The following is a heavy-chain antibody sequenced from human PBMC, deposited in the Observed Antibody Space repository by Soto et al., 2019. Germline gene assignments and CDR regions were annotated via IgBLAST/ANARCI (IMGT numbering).Heavy chain of an antibody. CDR1: GGSINNYY. J-gene: IGHJ5*02. CDR2: IYYSGST. CDR3: ARLTPRIPAAAGWFDP. Sequence: SLTCTVSGGSINNYYWSWIRQPPGKGLECIGYIYYSGSTNYNPSLKSRVTISLDTSNNQFSLKLSSVTAADTAVYFCARLTPRIPAAAGWFDPWGQGTLVTVSS. D-gene: IGHD2-2*01. V-gene: IGHV4-59*01.